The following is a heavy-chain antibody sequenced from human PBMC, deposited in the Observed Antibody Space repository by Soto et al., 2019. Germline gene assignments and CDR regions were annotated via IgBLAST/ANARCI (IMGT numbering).Heavy chain of an antibody. CDR3: AVEWSNAAVDF. CDR2: IVGGSGST. V-gene: IGHV1-58*01. CDR1: GFTLTSAD. J-gene: IGHJ4*02. D-gene: IGHD3-3*01. Sequence: QVQLVQSGPEVKKPGTSVKVSCKASGFTLTSADVQWVRQTRGQRLEWIGWIVGGSGSTNYAQEFQGRLAITKDRTTSTVDMELSSLRSDDAAGSYCAVEWSNAAVDFWGQGTRVTVSS.